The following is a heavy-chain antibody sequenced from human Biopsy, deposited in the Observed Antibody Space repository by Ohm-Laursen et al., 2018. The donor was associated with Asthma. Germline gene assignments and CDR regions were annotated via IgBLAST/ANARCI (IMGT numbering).Heavy chain of an antibody. CDR2: IMTAFGTT. Sequence: GSSVKVSCKAPGGTFSNFAISWVRQAPGQGLEWLGGIMTAFGTTNYAQKFQGRVTITADESTSTAYMEVTSLRSEGTAIYYCARCQVGYSSGWSLLLKKIYYSGMDVWGQGTTVTVSS. CDR3: ARCQVGYSSGWSLLLKKIYYSGMDV. V-gene: IGHV1-69*01. D-gene: IGHD6-19*01. CDR1: GGTFSNFA. J-gene: IGHJ6*02.